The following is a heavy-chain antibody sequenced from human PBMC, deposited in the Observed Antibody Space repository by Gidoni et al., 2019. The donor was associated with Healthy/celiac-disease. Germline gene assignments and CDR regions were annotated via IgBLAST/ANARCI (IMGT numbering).Heavy chain of an antibody. CDR3: ASRPGIAVAGTLEEH. CDR2: ISSSSSTI. J-gene: IGHJ1*01. CDR1: GFTFISYS. D-gene: IGHD6-19*01. V-gene: IGHV3-48*02. Sequence: EVQLVESGGGLVQPGGSLGLSCAASGFTFISYSMNWVRQAPGKGLEWVSYISSSSSTIYYADSVKGRFTISRDNAKNSLYLQMNSLRDEDTAVYYCASRPGIAVAGTLEEHWGQGTLVTVSS.